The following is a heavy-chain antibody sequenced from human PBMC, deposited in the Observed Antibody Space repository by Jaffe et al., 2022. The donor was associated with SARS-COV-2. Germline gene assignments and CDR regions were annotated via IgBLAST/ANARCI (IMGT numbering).Heavy chain of an antibody. V-gene: IGHV4-38-2*02. CDR2: IYHSGST. CDR3: ARQRGQMAIILRYYFDY. D-gene: IGHD2-21*01. Sequence: QVQLQESGPGLVKPSETLSLTCTVSGYSISSGYYWGWIRQPPGKGLEWIGSIYHSGSTYYNPSLKSRVTISVDTSKNQFSLKLSSVTAADTAVYYCARQRGQMAIILRYYFDYWGQGTLVTVSS. CDR1: GYSISSGYY. J-gene: IGHJ4*02.